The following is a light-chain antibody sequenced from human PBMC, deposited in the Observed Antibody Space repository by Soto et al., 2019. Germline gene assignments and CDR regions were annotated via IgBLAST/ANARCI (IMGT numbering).Light chain of an antibody. CDR3: QQYNNWPPWT. J-gene: IGKJ1*01. CDR1: QSVSSN. Sequence: EIVMTQSPATLSVSPGERAPLSCRASQSVSSNFAWYQQKPGQAPRLLIYGASTRATGIPARFSGNGSGTEFTLTISSLQSEDFAVYYCQQYNNWPPWTFGQGTKVEIK. CDR2: GAS. V-gene: IGKV3-15*01.